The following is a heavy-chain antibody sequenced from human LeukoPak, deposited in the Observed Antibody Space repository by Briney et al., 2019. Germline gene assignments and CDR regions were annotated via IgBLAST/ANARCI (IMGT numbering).Heavy chain of an antibody. V-gene: IGHV4-34*01. Sequence: PSETLSLTCAVYGGSFSGCYWSWIRQPPGKGLEWIGEINHSGSTNYNPSLKSRVTISVDTSKNQFSLKLSSVTAADTAVYYCARGLALDWGQGTLVTVSS. J-gene: IGHJ4*02. D-gene: IGHD6-19*01. CDR1: GGSFSGCY. CDR3: ARGLALD. CDR2: INHSGST.